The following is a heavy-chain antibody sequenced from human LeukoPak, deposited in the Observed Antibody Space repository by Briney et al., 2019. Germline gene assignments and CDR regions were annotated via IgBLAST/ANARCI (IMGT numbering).Heavy chain of an antibody. CDR1: GFTFSSYA. V-gene: IGHV3-66*01. D-gene: IGHD3-10*01. J-gene: IGHJ4*02. CDR3: ATLLWRDY. Sequence: PGGSLRLTCAASGFTFSSYAMHWVRQAPGKGLEWVSVIYSGGSTYYADSVKGRFTISRDNSKNTLYLQMNSLRAEDTAVYYCATLLWRDYWGQGTLVTVSS. CDR2: IYSGGST.